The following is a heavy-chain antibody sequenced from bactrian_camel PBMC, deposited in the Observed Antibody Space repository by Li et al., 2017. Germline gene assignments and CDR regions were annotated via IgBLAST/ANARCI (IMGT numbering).Heavy chain of an antibody. J-gene: IGHJ4*01. CDR3: ATTRSQYCYTRDQSYEV. D-gene: IGHD2*01. Sequence: HVQLVESGGGSVQAGGSLRLSCTAYLYRWVGWFLQAPGKEREGSAVSYSDDGSTVYADSVRGRFTISLDNAKQTLYLQMNTLKMEDTAMYYCATTRSQYCYTRDQSYEVWGQGTQVTVS. V-gene: IGHV3S54*01. CDR2: SYSDDGST. CDR1: LYRW.